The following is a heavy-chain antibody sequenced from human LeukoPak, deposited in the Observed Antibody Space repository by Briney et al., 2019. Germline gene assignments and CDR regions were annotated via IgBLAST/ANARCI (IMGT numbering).Heavy chain of an antibody. CDR3: ARDLQWLGYYYYYGMDV. V-gene: IGHV1-3*01. J-gene: IGHJ6*02. CDR1: GYTFSDYA. CDR2: INAGNGNT. D-gene: IGHD6-19*01. Sequence: ASVKVSCKASGYTFSDYAMHWVRQAPGQRFEWMGWINAGNGNTKYSQKFQGRVTITRDTSASTAYVELSSLRSEDTAVYYCARDLQWLGYYYYYGMDVWGQGTTVTVSS.